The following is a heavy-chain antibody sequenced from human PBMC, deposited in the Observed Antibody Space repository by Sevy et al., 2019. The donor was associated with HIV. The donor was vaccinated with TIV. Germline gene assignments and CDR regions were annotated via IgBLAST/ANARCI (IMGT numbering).Heavy chain of an antibody. V-gene: IGHV3-9*01. CDR3: AKDKGYCSNGVCYTSYYYYGMDV. CDR1: GFTFDDYA. D-gene: IGHD2-8*01. J-gene: IGHJ6*02. CDR2: ISWNSGSI. Sequence: GGSLRLSCAASGFTFDDYAMHWVRQAPGKGLEWVSGISWNSGSIGYADSVKGRFTISRDNAKNSLYLQMNSLRAEDTALYYCAKDKGYCSNGVCYTSYYYYGMDVWGQGTTVTVSS.